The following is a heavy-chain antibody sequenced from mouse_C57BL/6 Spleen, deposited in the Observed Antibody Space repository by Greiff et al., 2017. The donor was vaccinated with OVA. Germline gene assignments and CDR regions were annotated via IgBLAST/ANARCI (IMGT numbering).Heavy chain of an antibody. V-gene: IGHV1-82*01. CDR3: ARGSDYDMDY. Sequence: VQLKQSGPELVKPGASVKISCKASGYAFSSSWMNWVKQRPGKGLEWIGRIYPGDGDTNYNGKFKGKATLTADKSSSTAYMQLSSLTSEDSAVYFCARGSDYDMDYWGQGTSVTVSS. CDR1: GYAFSSSW. D-gene: IGHD2-4*01. CDR2: IYPGDGDT. J-gene: IGHJ4*01.